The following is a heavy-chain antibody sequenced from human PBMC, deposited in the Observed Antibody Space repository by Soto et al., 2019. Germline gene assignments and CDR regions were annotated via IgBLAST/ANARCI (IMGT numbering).Heavy chain of an antibody. CDR1: GGSVSSGSYY. Sequence: KPSETLSLTCTVSGGSVSSGSYYWSWIRQPPGKGLGWIGYIYYSGSTNYNPSLKSRVTISVDTSKNQFSLKLSSVTAADTAVYYCASPYYYGSGSYLRWGQGTLVTVSS. V-gene: IGHV4-61*01. CDR2: IYYSGST. D-gene: IGHD3-10*01. CDR3: ASPYYYGSGSYLR. J-gene: IGHJ4*02.